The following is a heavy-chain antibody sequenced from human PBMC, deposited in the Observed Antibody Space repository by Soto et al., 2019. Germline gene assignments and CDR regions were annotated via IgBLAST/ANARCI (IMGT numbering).Heavy chain of an antibody. V-gene: IGHV4-30-4*01. Sequence: SETLSLTCTVSGGSISSGEYYWTWIRQPPGKGLEWIGYISYSGSTHYSPSLKSRVSITVDTSKNQFSLNLASVSAEDTAVYYCARTSLTIYGPSNDYDRLAFWSRGTTVPVSS. J-gene: IGHJ6*02. CDR2: ISYSGST. D-gene: IGHD3-3*01. CDR1: GGSISSGEYY. CDR3: ARTSLTIYGPSNDYDRLAF.